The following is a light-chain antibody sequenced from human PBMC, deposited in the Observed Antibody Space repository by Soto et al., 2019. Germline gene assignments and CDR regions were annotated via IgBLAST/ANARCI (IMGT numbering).Light chain of an antibody. Sequence: EIVLTQSPATLSVSPGDSVTLSCRASQSISSNLAWYQQKPGQAPRLLIYAASTRATAIPARFSGSGSGTECTLTIGRLQSEDFAVYYCQQDYNWPYTFGQGTKLEIK. J-gene: IGKJ2*01. CDR2: AAS. V-gene: IGKV3-15*01. CDR3: QQDYNWPYT. CDR1: QSISSN.